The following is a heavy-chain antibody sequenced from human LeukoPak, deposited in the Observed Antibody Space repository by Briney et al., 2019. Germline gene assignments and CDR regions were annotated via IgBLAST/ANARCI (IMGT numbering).Heavy chain of an antibody. CDR3: TKDPNGDYVGAFDP. CDR1: GFTFSTFA. CDR2: ITGTHYTT. Sequence: PGGSLRLSCAPAGFTFSTFAMTWVRQAPGKGLEWVSSITGTHYTTYNTDSVKGRFTISRDNSKNTLYLQMNSLRADDTAVYYCTKDPNGDYVGAFDPWGQGTLVTVSS. D-gene: IGHD4-17*01. V-gene: IGHV3-23*01. J-gene: IGHJ5*02.